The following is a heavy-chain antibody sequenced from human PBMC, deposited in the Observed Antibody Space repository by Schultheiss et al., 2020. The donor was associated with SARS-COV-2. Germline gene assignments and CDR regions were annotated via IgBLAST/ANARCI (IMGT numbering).Heavy chain of an antibody. V-gene: IGHV3-21*01. CDR3: ARDQQPDSQDY. CDR1: GFTFSSYG. CDR2: ISSSSSYI. J-gene: IGHJ4*02. D-gene: IGHD6-13*01. Sequence: GESLKISCAASGFTFSSYGMHWVRQAPGKGLEWVSSISSSSSYIYYADSVKGRFTISRDNAKNSLYLQMNSLRAKDTAVYYCARDQQPDSQDYWGQGTLVTVSS.